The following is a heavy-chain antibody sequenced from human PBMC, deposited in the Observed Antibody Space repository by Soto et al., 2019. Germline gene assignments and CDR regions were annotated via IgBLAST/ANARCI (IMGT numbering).Heavy chain of an antibody. Sequence: SETLSLTSTLSGGSISSGGYDWSWIRQHPGKGLEWIGYIYYSGSTYYNPSLKSRVTISVDTSKNQFSLKLSSVTAADTAVYYCARGQVGSMDVWGQGTTVTVSS. J-gene: IGHJ6*02. V-gene: IGHV4-31*03. CDR3: ARGQVGSMDV. CDR1: GGSISSGGYD. CDR2: IYYSGST. D-gene: IGHD3-10*01.